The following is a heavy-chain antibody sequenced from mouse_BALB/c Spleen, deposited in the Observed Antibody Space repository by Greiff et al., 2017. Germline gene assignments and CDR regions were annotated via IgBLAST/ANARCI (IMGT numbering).Heavy chain of an antibody. J-gene: IGHJ4*01. CDR3: AREWYGNSYYYAMDY. CDR1: GFTFSSYG. V-gene: IGHV5-6-3*01. CDR2: INSNGGST. Sequence: DVHLVESGGGLVQPGGSLKLSCAASGFTFSSYGMSWVRQTPDKRLELVATINSNGGSTYYPDSVKGRFTISRDNAKNTLYLQMSSLKSEDTAMYYCAREWYGNSYYYAMDYWGQGTSVTVSS. D-gene: IGHD2-10*02.